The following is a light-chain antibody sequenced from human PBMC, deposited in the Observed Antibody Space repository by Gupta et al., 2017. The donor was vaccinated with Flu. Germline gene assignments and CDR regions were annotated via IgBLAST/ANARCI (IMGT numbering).Light chain of an antibody. CDR3: QQHNNFPLP. Sequence: DIEMTQSPPSLSASVGDRVTVTCRASQDIRDHIIWYQHKPNEAPRVLISDASTLETGVPSRFSGVGFGTEFTFTISSLQVEDFASYFCQQHNNFPLPFGGGTKLEI. J-gene: IGKJ4*01. CDR2: DAS. V-gene: IGKV1-33*01. CDR1: QDIRDH.